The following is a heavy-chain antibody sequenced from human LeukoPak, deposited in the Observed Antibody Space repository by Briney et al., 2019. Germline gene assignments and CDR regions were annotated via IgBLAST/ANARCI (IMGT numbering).Heavy chain of an antibody. V-gene: IGHV3-23*01. CDR2: ISGSGGST. J-gene: IGHJ4*02. CDR1: GFTFSSYA. Sequence: PGGSLRLSCAASGFTFSSYAMSWVRQAPGKGLEWVSSISGSGGSTYSADSLKGRFTISRDNSKNTLYLQMNSLRAEDTVVYYCAKVEGLGYSYGTSSQLDYWGQGTLVTVSS. D-gene: IGHD5-18*01. CDR3: AKVEGLGYSYGTSSQLDY.